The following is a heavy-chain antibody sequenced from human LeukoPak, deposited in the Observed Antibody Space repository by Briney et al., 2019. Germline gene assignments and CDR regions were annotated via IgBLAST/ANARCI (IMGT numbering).Heavy chain of an antibody. CDR3: ARGIGGLWFGEFLSYFDY. V-gene: IGHV3-30*02. D-gene: IGHD3-10*01. CDR1: GFTFSSYG. CDR2: IRYDGSNK. Sequence: PGGSLRLSCAASGFTFSSYGMHWVRQAPGKGLEWVAFIRYDGSNKYYADSVKGRFTISRDNSKNTLYLQMNSLRAEDTAVYYCARGIGGLWFGEFLSYFDYWGQGTLVTVSS. J-gene: IGHJ4*02.